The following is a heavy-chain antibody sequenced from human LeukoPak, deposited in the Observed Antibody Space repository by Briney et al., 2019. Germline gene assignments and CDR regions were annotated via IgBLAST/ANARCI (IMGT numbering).Heavy chain of an antibody. J-gene: IGHJ5*02. D-gene: IGHD3-10*01. V-gene: IGHV4-34*01. CDR3: ARTIPTYYYGSGSDRPRSPNNWFDP. Sequence: SETLSLTCAVYGGSFSGYYWSWIRQPPGKGLEWIGEINHSGSTNYNPSLKSRVTISVDTSENQFSLKLSSVTAADTAVYYCARTIPTYYYGSGSDRPRSPNNWFDPWGQGTLVTVSS. CDR2: INHSGST. CDR1: GGSFSGYY.